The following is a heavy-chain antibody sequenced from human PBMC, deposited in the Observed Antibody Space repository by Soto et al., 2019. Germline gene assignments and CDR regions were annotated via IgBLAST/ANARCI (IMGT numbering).Heavy chain of an antibody. CDR3: ARGGSGYDWGGFDY. V-gene: IGHV4-30-4*01. CDR1: GGSISSGDYY. Sequence: QVQLQESGPGLVKPSQTLSLTCTVSGGSISSGDYYWSWIRQPPGKGLEWIGYIYYSGSTYYNPSLKSRVTLAVDTSKNQFSLKLSSVTGADTAVYYCARGGSGYDWGGFDYWGQGTLVTVSS. J-gene: IGHJ4*02. CDR2: IYYSGST. D-gene: IGHD5-12*01.